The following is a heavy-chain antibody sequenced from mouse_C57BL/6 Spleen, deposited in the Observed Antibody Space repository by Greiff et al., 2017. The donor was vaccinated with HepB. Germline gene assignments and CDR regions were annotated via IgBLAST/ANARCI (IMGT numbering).Heavy chain of an antibody. J-gene: IGHJ3*01. D-gene: IGHD2-2*01. CDR3: ARHGYDGGAY. CDR1: GYSITSGYY. CDR2: ISYDGSN. V-gene: IGHV3-6*01. Sequence: EVQLQQSGPGLVKPSQSLSLTCSVTGYSITSGYYWNWIRQFPGNKLEWMGYISYDGSNNYNPSLKNRISITRDTSKNQFFLKLNSVTTEDTATYYCARHGYDGGAYWGQGTLVTVSA.